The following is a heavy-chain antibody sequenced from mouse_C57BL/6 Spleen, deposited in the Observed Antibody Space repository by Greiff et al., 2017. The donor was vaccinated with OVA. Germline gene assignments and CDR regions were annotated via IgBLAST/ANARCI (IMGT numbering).Heavy chain of an antibody. Sequence: QVQLQQPGAELVKPGASVKMSCKASGYTFTSYWITWVKQRPGQGLEWIGDIYPGSGSTNYNEKFKSKATLPVDTSSSTAYMQLSSLTSEDSAVYYCAREHDYDAAWFAYWGQGTLVTVSA. CDR1: GYTFTSYW. V-gene: IGHV1-55*01. D-gene: IGHD2-4*01. J-gene: IGHJ3*01. CDR3: AREHDYDAAWFAY. CDR2: IYPGSGST.